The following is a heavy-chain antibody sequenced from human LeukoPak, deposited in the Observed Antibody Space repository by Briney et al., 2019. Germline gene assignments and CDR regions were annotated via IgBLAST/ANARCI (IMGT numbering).Heavy chain of an antibody. V-gene: IGHV3-7*01. CDR2: IKGDGSET. CDR1: GSGFTFSEYW. Sequence: PGGSLRLSCVASGSGFTFSEYWMGWVRQAPGERLEWVANIKGDGSETYYVDSVKGRFSVSRDNSNNSVYLHMNSLRGDDTALYRCAREAYCGGPSCFAVNYMDVWGKGTTVTVSS. D-gene: IGHD2-21*01. CDR3: AREAYCGGPSCFAVNYMDV. J-gene: IGHJ6*03.